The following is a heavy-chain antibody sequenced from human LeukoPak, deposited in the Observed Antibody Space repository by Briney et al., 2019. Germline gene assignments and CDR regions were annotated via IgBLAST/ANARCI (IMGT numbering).Heavy chain of an antibody. D-gene: IGHD6-19*01. J-gene: IGHJ4*02. CDR3: TTLTEAVAGTNFDY. CDR2: IKSKTDGGTT. CDR1: GLTFSSYW. Sequence: PGGSLRLSCAASGLTFSSYWMSWVRQAPGKGLEWVGRIKSKTDGGTTDYAAPVKGRFTISRDDSKNTLYLQMNSLKTEDTAVYYCTTLTEAVAGTNFDYWGQGTLVTVSS. V-gene: IGHV3-15*01.